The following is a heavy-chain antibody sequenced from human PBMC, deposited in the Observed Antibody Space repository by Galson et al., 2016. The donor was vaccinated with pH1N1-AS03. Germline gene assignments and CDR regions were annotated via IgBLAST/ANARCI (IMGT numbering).Heavy chain of an antibody. D-gene: IGHD3-22*01. CDR1: GFTFSSYG. CDR2: LPYDGSNK. J-gene: IGHJ4*02. V-gene: IGHV3-30*02. CDR3: AKEGDSSGDYFDY. Sequence: SLRLSCAASGFTFSSYGMHWVRQAPGKGLEWLSFLPYDGSNKFYADSVKGRFTISRDNSKNTLYLQMNSLRAEDTAVYYCAKEGDSSGDYFDYWGQGILVTVSS.